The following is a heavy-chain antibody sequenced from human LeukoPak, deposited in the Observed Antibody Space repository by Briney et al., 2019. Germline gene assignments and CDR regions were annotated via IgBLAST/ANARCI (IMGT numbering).Heavy chain of an antibody. V-gene: IGHV4-34*01. CDR2: INHSGST. J-gene: IGHJ4*02. CDR1: GGSFSGYY. D-gene: IGHD3-10*01. Sequence: SSETLSLTCAVYGGSFSGYYWSWIRQPPGKGLEWIGEINHSGSTNYNPSLKSRVTISVDTSKNQFSLKLSSVTAADTAVYYCARRSNYYGSGSYCDYWGQGTLVTVSS. CDR3: ARRSNYYGSGSYCDY.